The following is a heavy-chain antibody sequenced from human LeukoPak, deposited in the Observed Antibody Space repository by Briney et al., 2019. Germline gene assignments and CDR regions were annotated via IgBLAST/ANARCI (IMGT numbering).Heavy chain of an antibody. CDR1: GFTFSSYS. CDR2: ISSSSSYT. J-gene: IGHJ4*02. Sequence: GGSLRLSCAASGFTFSSYSMNWVRQAPGKGLEWVSSISSSSSYTYYADSVKGRFTISRDNAKNSLYLQMNSLRAEDTAVYYCARSGVVTAIRRYYFDYWGQGTLVTVSS. CDR3: ARSGVVTAIRRYYFDY. V-gene: IGHV3-21*01. D-gene: IGHD2-21*02.